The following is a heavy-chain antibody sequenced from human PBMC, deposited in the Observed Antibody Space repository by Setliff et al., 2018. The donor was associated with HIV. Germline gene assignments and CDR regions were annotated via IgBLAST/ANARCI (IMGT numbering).Heavy chain of an antibody. CDR1: GGSISSGSYY. D-gene: IGHD2-21*02. CDR3: ARGVPLLPPHY. J-gene: IGHJ4*02. V-gene: IGHV4-39*07. Sequence: KASETLSLTCTVSGGSISSGSYYWGWIRQPPGKGLEWIGSIFYSETVYYGGRTYYSQSLKSRVTISVDTSKSQFSLKLSSVTAADTAVYYCARGVPLLPPHYWGQGTLVTVSS. CDR2: IFYSETVYYGGRT.